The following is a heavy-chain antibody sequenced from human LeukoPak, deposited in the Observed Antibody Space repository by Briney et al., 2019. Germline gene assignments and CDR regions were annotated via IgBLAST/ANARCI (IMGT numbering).Heavy chain of an antibody. CDR2: INPRDGGT. Sequence: ASVKVSCKASGYTFTSYYIHWVRQAPGQGLEWMAIINPRDGGTSYAQRFQGRLTMTRDTTTSTVYMELSSLRSEDTAVYYCARDLIVGATVLDYWGQGTLVTVSS. J-gene: IGHJ4*02. CDR1: GYTFTSYY. D-gene: IGHD1-26*01. V-gene: IGHV1-46*01. CDR3: ARDLIVGATVLDY.